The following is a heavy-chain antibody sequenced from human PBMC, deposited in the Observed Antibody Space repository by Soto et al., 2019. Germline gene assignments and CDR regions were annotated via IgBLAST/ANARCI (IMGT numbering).Heavy chain of an antibody. V-gene: IGHV3-33*01. J-gene: IGHJ4*02. CDR2: IWYDGSKK. Sequence: QVQLVESGGGVVQPGRSLRLSCAASGFSFSSYGMHWVRQAPGKGLEWLAVIWYDGSKKYYADSVKGRFTVSRDNSENTIYLQMNSLTAEDTAVYYCARTDDYGDYAPGGYWGQGALVIVSS. CDR1: GFSFSSYG. D-gene: IGHD4-17*01. CDR3: ARTDDYGDYAPGGY.